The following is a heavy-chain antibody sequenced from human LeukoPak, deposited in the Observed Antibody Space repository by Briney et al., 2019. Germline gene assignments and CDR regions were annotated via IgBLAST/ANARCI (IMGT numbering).Heavy chain of an antibody. CDR1: GYSFTGYW. D-gene: IGHD2-2*01. V-gene: IGHV5-51*01. CDR2: IYPGDSDT. J-gene: IGHJ1*01. CDR3: ARQAVPVAKYFQH. Sequence: GESLKISCQGSGYSFTGYWIGWVRQMPGKGLEWMGIIYPGDSDTRYSPSFQGQVTISADKSISTAYLQWSSLKASDTAMYYCARQAVPVAKYFQHWGQGNLVTVSS.